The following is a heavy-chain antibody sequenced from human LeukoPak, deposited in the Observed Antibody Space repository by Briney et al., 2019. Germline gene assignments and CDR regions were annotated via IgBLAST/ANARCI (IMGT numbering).Heavy chain of an antibody. CDR1: GFDVSRNY. CDR2: IYSGGNT. Sequence: GGSLRLSCAASGFDVSRNYMNWVRQAPGKGLEWVSAIYSGGNTYYADSVKGRFTISRDNSKYTLYLQMNSLRAEDTAVYYCASQWVRGVSRDYWGQGTLVTVSS. J-gene: IGHJ4*02. D-gene: IGHD3-10*01. CDR3: ASQWVRGVSRDY. V-gene: IGHV3-53*01.